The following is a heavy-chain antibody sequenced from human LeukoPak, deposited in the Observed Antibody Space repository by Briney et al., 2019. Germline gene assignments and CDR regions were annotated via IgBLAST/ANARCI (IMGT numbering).Heavy chain of an antibody. CDR3: ARDWDGYSSPGDWFDP. V-gene: IGHV1-18*01. Sequence: ASVKVSCKASGYTLTSYGISWVRQAPGQGLEWMGWISAYNGNTNYAQKLQGRVTMTTDTSTSTAYMELRSLRSDDTAVYYCARDWDGYSSPGDWFDPWGQGTLVTVSS. D-gene: IGHD6-13*01. J-gene: IGHJ5*02. CDR1: GYTLTSYG. CDR2: ISAYNGNT.